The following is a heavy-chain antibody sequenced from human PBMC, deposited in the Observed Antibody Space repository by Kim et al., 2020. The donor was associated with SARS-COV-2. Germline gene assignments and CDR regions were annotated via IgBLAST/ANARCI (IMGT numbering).Heavy chain of an antibody. CDR3: ARENIVVVTAGYYYYYGMDV. V-gene: IGHV3-48*03. CDR1: GFTFSSYE. D-gene: IGHD2-21*02. CDR2: ISSSGSTI. J-gene: IGHJ6*02. Sequence: GGSLRLSCAASGFTFSSYEMNWVRQAPGKGLEWVSYISSSGSTIYYADSVKGRFTISRDNAKNSLYLQMNSLRAEDTAVYYCARENIVVVTAGYYYYYGMDVWGQGTTVTVSS.